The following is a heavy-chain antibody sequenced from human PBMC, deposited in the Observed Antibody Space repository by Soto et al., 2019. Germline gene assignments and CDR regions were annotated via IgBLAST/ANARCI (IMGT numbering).Heavy chain of an antibody. V-gene: IGHV3-21*01. CDR2: ISSSSSYI. CDR3: ARRHYDILTGYSPAAFDI. J-gene: IGHJ3*02. CDR1: GFTFSSYS. D-gene: IGHD3-9*01. Sequence: EVQLVESGGGLVKPGGSLRLSCAASGFTFSSYSMNWVRQAPGKGLEWVSSISSSSSYIYYADSVEGRFTISRDNAKNSLYLQMNSLRAEDTAVYYCARRHYDILTGYSPAAFDIWGQGTMVTVSS.